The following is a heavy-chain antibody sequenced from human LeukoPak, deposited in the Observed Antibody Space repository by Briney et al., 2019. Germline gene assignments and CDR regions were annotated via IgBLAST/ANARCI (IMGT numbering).Heavy chain of an antibody. CDR1: GGSISSYY. CDR2: IYYSGST. V-gene: IGHV4-59*01. CDR3: ARDGRFPRRTFDI. D-gene: IGHD3-3*01. Sequence: SETLSLTCTVSGGSISSYYWSWIRQPPGKGLEWVGYIYYSGSTNYNPSLKSRVTISVDTSKNQFSLTLSSVTAADTAVYYCARDGRFPRRTFDIWGQGTMVTVSS. J-gene: IGHJ3*02.